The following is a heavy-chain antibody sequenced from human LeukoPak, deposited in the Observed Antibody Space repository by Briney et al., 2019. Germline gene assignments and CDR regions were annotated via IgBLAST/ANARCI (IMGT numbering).Heavy chain of an antibody. CDR3: ATSSRDFWSGYRFDY. CDR2: LSGSGADT. Sequence: GGSLRLSCAASDFTFSTYAMTWVRQAPGKGLEWVSALSGSGADTYYADSVKGRFTISRDNSKNTLYLQMNSLRAEDTAVYYCATSSRDFWSGYRFDYWGQGTLVTVSS. CDR1: DFTFSTYA. D-gene: IGHD3-3*01. V-gene: IGHV3-23*01. J-gene: IGHJ4*02.